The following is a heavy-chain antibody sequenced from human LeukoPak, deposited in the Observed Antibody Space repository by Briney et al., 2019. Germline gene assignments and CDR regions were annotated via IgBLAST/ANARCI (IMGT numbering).Heavy chain of an antibody. CDR1: GFTFTSST. V-gene: IGHV1-58*02. CDR3: AGTPWFGELTLDY. CDR2: IVVGSGNT. Sequence: SVKVSCKASGFTFTSSTIQWVRQARGQRLEWIGWIVVGSGNTNYAQKFQERVIITRDMSTTTVYMELSSLRSEDTAVYYCAGTPWFGELTLDYWGQGTLVTVSS. J-gene: IGHJ4*02. D-gene: IGHD3-10*01.